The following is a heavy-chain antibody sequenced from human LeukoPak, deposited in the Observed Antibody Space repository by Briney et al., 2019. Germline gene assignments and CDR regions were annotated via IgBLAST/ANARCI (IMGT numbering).Heavy chain of an antibody. CDR2: IIPIFGTA. V-gene: IGHV1-69*01. D-gene: IGHD2-21*02. Sequence: SVKVSCKASGGTFSSYAISWVRQAPGQGLEWMGGIIPIFGTANYAQKFQGRVTVTADESTSTAYMELSSLRSEDTAVYYCARSSNCGGDCYYFDYWGQGTLVTVSS. CDR1: GGTFSSYA. J-gene: IGHJ4*02. CDR3: ARSSNCGGDCYYFDY.